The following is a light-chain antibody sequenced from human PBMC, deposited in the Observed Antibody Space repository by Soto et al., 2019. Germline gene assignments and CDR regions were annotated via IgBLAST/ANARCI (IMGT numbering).Light chain of an antibody. CDR1: QTISSR. Sequence: DIQMTQSPSTLSGSVGDRVTLTCRASQTISSRLAWYQQKPGKAPKLLIYKASTLKSGVPARFSGSGSGTEFTLTISSLQPDDFATYYCQHYNSYSEAFGQGTKVDIK. J-gene: IGKJ1*01. CDR2: KAS. V-gene: IGKV1-5*03. CDR3: QHYNSYSEA.